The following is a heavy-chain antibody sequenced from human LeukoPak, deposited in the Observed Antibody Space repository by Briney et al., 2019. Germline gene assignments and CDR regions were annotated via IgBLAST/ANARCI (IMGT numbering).Heavy chain of an antibody. V-gene: IGHV1-18*01. J-gene: IGHJ4*02. CDR2: ISTYNGNT. Sequence: ASVKVSCKASGYTFTSNGISWVRQAPGQGLEWVGWISTYNGNTNYAQKFQGRVTMTTDTSTSTAYMELRSLRFDDTAVYYCARDSLTILGVAPVHWGQGTLVTVSS. CDR3: ARDSLTILGVAPVH. CDR1: GYTFTSNG. D-gene: IGHD3-3*01.